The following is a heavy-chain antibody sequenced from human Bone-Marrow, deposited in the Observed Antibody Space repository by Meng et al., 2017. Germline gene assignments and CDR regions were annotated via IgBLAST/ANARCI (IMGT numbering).Heavy chain of an antibody. J-gene: IGHJ4*02. V-gene: IGHV3-30*01. CDR3: ARGDRGWTAPFDY. CDR1: GFTFSSYA. Sequence: VQLGESGGGVGQPGRSLGLFCAASGFTFSSYAMHWVRQAPGKGLEWVAVISYDGSNKYYADSVKGRFTISRDNSKNTLYLQMNSLRAEDTAVYYCARGDRGWTAPFDYWGQGTLVTVSS. CDR2: ISYDGSNK. D-gene: IGHD6-19*01.